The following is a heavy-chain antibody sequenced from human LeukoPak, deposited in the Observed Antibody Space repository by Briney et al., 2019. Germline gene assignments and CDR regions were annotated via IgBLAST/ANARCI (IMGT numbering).Heavy chain of an antibody. CDR3: ARGEVVPVPPPGAIDY. V-gene: IGHV4-39*01. D-gene: IGHD2-2*01. J-gene: IGHJ4*02. Sequence: KPSETLSLTCTVSGGSITSSSHYWGWIRQPPGKGLEWIGSIYYSGSTYYNPSLKSRVTISVDTSKNQFSLKLSSVTAADTAVYYCARGEVVPVPPPGAIDYWGQGTLVTVSS. CDR2: IYYSGST. CDR1: GGSITSSSHY.